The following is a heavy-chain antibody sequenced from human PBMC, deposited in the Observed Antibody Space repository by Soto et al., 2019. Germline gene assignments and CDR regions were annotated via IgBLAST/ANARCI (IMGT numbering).Heavy chain of an antibody. V-gene: IGHV4-34*01. CDR3: ASAGAGRAPISI. D-gene: IGHD6-13*01. J-gene: IGHJ3*02. CDR2: INHSGST. Sequence: SETLSLTCAVYGGSFSGYYWSWIRQPPGKGLEWIGEINHSGSTNYNPSLKSRVTISVDTPKNQFSLNLGSVTAADTAMYYCASAGAGRAPISIWGPGTMVTVSS. CDR1: GGSFSGYY.